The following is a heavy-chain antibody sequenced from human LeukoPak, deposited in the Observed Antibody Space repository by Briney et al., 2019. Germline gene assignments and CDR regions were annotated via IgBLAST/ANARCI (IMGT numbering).Heavy chain of an antibody. J-gene: IGHJ4*02. V-gene: IGHV4-59*01. Sequence: PSETLSLTCTVSGGSISSYYWSWIRQPPGKGLEWIGYIYYSGSTNYNPSLKSRVTISVDTSKNQFSLKLSSVTAADTAVYYCARVDPDSSSTLEVFDYWGQGALVTVSS. CDR2: IYYSGST. CDR3: ARVDPDSSSTLEVFDY. D-gene: IGHD6-6*01. CDR1: GGSISSYY.